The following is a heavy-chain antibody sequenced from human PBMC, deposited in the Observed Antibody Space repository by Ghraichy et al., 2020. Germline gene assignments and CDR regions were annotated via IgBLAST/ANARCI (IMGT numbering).Heavy chain of an antibody. Sequence: GGSLRLSCAASGFTFSSFGMHWVRQSPGKGLEWVALISHDGSNKYYADSVKGRFTISRDNSKNTLYLQMNSPTIEDTAIYYCAKERGRSSRWFDYWGQGALVTVSS. V-gene: IGHV3-30*18. J-gene: IGHJ4*02. CDR1: GFTFSSFG. D-gene: IGHD6-13*01. CDR3: AKERGRSSRWFDY. CDR2: ISHDGSNK.